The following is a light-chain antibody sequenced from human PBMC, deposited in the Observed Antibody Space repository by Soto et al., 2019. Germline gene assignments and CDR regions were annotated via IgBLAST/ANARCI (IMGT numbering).Light chain of an antibody. CDR1: QDVSSK. V-gene: IGKV3-15*01. CDR3: KQYKNWRLT. Sequence: EVVMTQSPATLSVSPGERATLSCRASQDVSSKLAWYQQNPGQAPRLLIHGASTRATGIPARFSGSGSGTEFTLTISILQSEAVAVSYCKQYKNWRLTFGGGTKVEIK. J-gene: IGKJ4*01. CDR2: GAS.